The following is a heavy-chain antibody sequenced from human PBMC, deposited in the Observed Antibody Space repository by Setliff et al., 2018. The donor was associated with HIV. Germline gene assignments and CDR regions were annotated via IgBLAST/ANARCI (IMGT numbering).Heavy chain of an antibody. CDR3: ARDGAREYYAFWNGPWDAFDI. J-gene: IGHJ3*02. D-gene: IGHD3-3*01. CDR1: GFSLSQYW. Sequence: PVGSLRLSCSASGFSLSQYWMSWVRQTPEKGLEWLANIKQDGSEKSYVASVKGRFTISRDNAKNSLYLQMNNLRAADTAVYYCARDGAREYYAFWNGPWDAFDIWGQGTVVTVS. V-gene: IGHV3-7*01. CDR2: IKQDGSEK.